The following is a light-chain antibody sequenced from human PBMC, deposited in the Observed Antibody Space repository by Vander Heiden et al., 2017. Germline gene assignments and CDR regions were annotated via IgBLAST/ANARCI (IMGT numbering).Light chain of an antibody. V-gene: IGLV3-10*01. CDR3: YSTDSSGNHRV. J-gene: IGLJ3*02. CDR1: ALPKKY. Sequence: SYELTQPPSVSVSPGQTARITCSGDALPKKYAYWYQQKSGQAPGLVIYEASKLPSGIPEGFSGSSSGTMATLTISGAQVEEEADYYCYSTDSSGNHRVFGGGTKRTVL. CDR2: EAS.